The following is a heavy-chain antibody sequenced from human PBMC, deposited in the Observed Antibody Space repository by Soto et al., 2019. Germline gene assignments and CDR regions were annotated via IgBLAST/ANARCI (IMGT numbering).Heavy chain of an antibody. CDR2: INHSGST. Sequence: PSETLSLTCAVYGWSFSGYDWSWIRQPPGKGLEWIGEINHSGSTNYNPPLKSRVTISVDTSKNQFSLRLSSVTAADTAVYYCARHKDCSGGSCNAVGYYYGLDVWGQGTTVTVSS. V-gene: IGHV4-34*01. D-gene: IGHD2-15*01. CDR3: ARHKDCSGGSCNAVGYYYGLDV. CDR1: GWSFSGYD. J-gene: IGHJ6*02.